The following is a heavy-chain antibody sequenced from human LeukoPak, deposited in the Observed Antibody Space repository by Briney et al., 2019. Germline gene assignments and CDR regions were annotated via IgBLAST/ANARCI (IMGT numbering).Heavy chain of an antibody. Sequence: ASVKVSCKASGYTFTGYYMHWVRQAPGQGLEWMGWINPNSGGTNYAQEFQGRVTMTRDTSISTAYMELSRLRSDDTAVYYCARVKVPAAMFAPVRDAFDIWGQGTMVAVSS. CDR2: INPNSGGT. CDR1: GYTFTGYY. J-gene: IGHJ3*02. D-gene: IGHD2-2*01. CDR3: ARVKVPAAMFAPVRDAFDI. V-gene: IGHV1-2*02.